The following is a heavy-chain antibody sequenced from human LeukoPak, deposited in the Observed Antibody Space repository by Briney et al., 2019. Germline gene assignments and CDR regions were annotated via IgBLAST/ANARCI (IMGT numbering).Heavy chain of an antibody. CDR1: GYTLTSYG. V-gene: IGHV1-18*01. D-gene: IGHD3-9*01. Sequence: ASVKVSCKASGYTLTSYGISWVRQAPGQGLEWMGWISAYNGNTNYAQKLQGRVTMTTDTSTSTAYMELRSLRSDDTAVYYCARYLTGYYEFDYWGQGTLVTVSS. CDR3: ARYLTGYYEFDY. CDR2: ISAYNGNT. J-gene: IGHJ4*02.